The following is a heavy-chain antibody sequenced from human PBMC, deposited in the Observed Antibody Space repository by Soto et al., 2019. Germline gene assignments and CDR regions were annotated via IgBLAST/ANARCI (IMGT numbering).Heavy chain of an antibody. Sequence: SETLSLTCTVSGGSISGYYWSWIRQPPGKGLEWIGCMYNSGSTAYNPSFKSRVTISVDTSKNQFSLNLSSVTAADTAVYYCARRPYYYDSPGPPRWGQGMLVTVSS. J-gene: IGHJ4*02. CDR1: GGSISGYY. CDR3: ARRPYYYDSPGPPR. CDR2: MYNSGST. D-gene: IGHD3-9*01. V-gene: IGHV4-4*08.